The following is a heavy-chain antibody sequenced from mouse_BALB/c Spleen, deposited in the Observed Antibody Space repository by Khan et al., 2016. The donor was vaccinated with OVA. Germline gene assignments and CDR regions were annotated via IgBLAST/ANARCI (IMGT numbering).Heavy chain of an antibody. D-gene: IGHD2-1*01. Sequence: QVQLQQPGAELVKPGASVKLSCKASGYTFTRYWMHWVKLRPGQGFEWIGEINPNNGDSNYNEKFKRKATLTADKSSSTAYMQLSSLTSEDSAVYYCTIGNYPYYAMAYWGQGTSVTVSS. CDR2: INPNNGDS. J-gene: IGHJ4*01. CDR3: TIGNYPYYAMAY. V-gene: IGHV1S81*02. CDR1: GYTFTRYW.